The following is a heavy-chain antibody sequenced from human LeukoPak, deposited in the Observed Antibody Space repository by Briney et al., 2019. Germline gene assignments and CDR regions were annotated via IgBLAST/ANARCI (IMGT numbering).Heavy chain of an antibody. V-gene: IGHV3-7*03. CDR3: AGDLGYCSGGSCYFVFDY. D-gene: IGHD2-15*01. CDR1: GFTFSSYY. J-gene: IGHJ4*02. Sequence: GGSLRLSCAASGFTFSSYYMTWVRQAPGKGLEWVANINQDGSEKYYVNSVKGRFAISRDNAKNSLYLQMNSLRAEDTADYYCAGDLGYCSGGSCYFVFDYWGQGTLVTVSS. CDR2: INQDGSEK.